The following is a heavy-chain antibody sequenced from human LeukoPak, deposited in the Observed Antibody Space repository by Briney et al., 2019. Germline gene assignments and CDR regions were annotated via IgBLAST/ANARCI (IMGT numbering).Heavy chain of an antibody. J-gene: IGHJ4*02. CDR2: INPNSGDT. D-gene: IGHD2-2*01. CDR3: ARDYCSSTSCLFDY. Sequence: ASVKVSCKASGYTFTGYHMHWVRQAPGQGLEWMGWINPNSGDTNYAQKFQGRVTMTRDTSISTAYMELSRLRSDDTAVYYCARDYCSSTSCLFDYWGQGTLVTVSS. CDR1: GYTFTGYH. V-gene: IGHV1-2*02.